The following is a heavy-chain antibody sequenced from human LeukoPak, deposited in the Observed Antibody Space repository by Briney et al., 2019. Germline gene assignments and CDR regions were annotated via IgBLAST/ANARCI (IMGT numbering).Heavy chain of an antibody. J-gene: IGHJ4*02. Sequence: GGSLRLSCAASGFTFSSYTMNWVRQAPGKGLEWISYISISSSTTYYADSVKGRFAISRDNAKNSVYLQMNSLRDEGTAVYYCARGIDSSGWYFDYWGQGTLVTVSS. CDR1: GFTFSSYT. CDR2: ISISSSTT. V-gene: IGHV3-48*02. D-gene: IGHD6-25*01. CDR3: ARGIDSSGWYFDY.